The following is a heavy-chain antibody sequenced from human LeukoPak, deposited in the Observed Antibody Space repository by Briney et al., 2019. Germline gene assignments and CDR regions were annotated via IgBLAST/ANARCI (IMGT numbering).Heavy chain of an antibody. CDR2: IIPIFGTA. Sequence: VASVKVSCKASGGTFSSYAISWVRQAPGQGLEWMGGIIPIFGTANYAQKFQGRVTITADESTSTAYMELRSLRSDDTAVYYCARVPLNDYLINWGQGTLVTVSS. CDR1: GGTFSSYA. V-gene: IGHV1-69*13. D-gene: IGHD4/OR15-4a*01. J-gene: IGHJ4*02. CDR3: ARVPLNDYLIN.